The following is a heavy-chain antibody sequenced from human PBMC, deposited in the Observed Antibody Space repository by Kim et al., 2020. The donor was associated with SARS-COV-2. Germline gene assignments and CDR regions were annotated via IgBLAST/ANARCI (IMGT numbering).Heavy chain of an antibody. CDR3: AKRPFAGGTFSYYFDY. D-gene: IGHD3-16*01. V-gene: IGHV3-23*01. Sequence: SVGGRFTISRDNSRNTLYLQMDSLRAEDTAVYYCAKRPFAGGTFSYYFDYWGQGTLVTVSS. J-gene: IGHJ4*02.